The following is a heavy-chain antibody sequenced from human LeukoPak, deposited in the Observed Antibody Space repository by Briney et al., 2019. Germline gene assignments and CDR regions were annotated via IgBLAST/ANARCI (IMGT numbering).Heavy chain of an antibody. Sequence: GGSLRLSCAASGFTFSSYAMHWVRQAPGKGLEWVAVISYDGSNKYYADSVKGRFTISRDNSKNTLYLQMNSLRAEDTAVYYCARDFGITPQLGCWGQGTLVTVSS. CDR3: ARDFGITPQLGC. CDR2: ISYDGSNK. V-gene: IGHV3-30-3*01. D-gene: IGHD2-2*01. CDR1: GFTFSSYA. J-gene: IGHJ4*02.